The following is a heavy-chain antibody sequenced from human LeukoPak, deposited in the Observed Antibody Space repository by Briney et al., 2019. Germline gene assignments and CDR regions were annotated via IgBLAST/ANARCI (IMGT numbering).Heavy chain of an antibody. CDR1: GFTLSSYT. J-gene: IGHJ6*02. CDR3: ARAACGGDCRGYYYYGMDV. D-gene: IGHD2-21*02. Sequence: PGGSLRLSCAASGFTLSSYTMNWVRQAPGKGLEWVSYIDLSGSTLYYVDSVKGRFTISRDNAKNSLYLQMNSLRAEDTAVYYCARAACGGDCRGYYYYGMDVWGQGTTVTVSS. V-gene: IGHV3-48*04. CDR2: IDLSGSTL.